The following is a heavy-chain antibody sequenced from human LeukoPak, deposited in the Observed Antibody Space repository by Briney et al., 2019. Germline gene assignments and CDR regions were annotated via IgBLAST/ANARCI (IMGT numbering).Heavy chain of an antibody. V-gene: IGHV1-18*04. CDR1: GYTFTGYY. CDR3: ARERAYYYDSSGPLLAAFDI. D-gene: IGHD3-22*01. J-gene: IGHJ3*02. Sequence: GASVKVSCKASGYTFTGYYMHWVRQAPGQGLEWMGWISASNGNTNYAQNLQGRVTMTTDTSTNTAYMELRSLRSDDTAVYYCARERAYYYDSSGPLLAAFDIWGQGTMVTVSS. CDR2: ISASNGNT.